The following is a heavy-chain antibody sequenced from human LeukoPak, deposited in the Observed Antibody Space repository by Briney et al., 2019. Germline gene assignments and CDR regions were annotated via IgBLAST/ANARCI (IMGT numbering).Heavy chain of an antibody. CDR1: GFTFTSSA. V-gene: IGHV1-58*01. Sequence: GTSVKVSCKASGFTFTSSAVQWVRQARGQRLEWIGWIVVGSGNTNYAQKFQERVTITRDMSTSTAYMELSSLRSEDTAVYYCAAPGSIYCSSTSCYTETYMDVWGKGTTVTVSS. CDR3: AAPGSIYCSSTSCYTETYMDV. J-gene: IGHJ6*03. CDR2: IVVGSGNT. D-gene: IGHD2-2*02.